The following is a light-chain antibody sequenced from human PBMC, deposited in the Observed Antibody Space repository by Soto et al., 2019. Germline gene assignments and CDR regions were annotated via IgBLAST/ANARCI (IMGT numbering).Light chain of an antibody. Sequence: EIVLTQSPGSLSLSPRERATLSCRASQSVSSNHLAWYQQKPGQAPRLLIYGASRRAAGIPDRFSGSGSGTDFTLTISRLEPEDFAVYYCQQYGGSTYTFGHGTKVEIK. CDR2: GAS. CDR3: QQYGGSTYT. J-gene: IGKJ2*01. V-gene: IGKV3-20*01. CDR1: QSVSSNH.